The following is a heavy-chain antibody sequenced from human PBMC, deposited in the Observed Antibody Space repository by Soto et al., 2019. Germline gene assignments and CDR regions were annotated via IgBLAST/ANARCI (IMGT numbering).Heavy chain of an antibody. Sequence: PGGSLRLSCAASGFTFSDHYIDWVRQAPGKGLEWVGRIRKKVNTYTTQYAASVKGRFIISRDDSKNSLYLQMNSLKTEDTAVYDCARASGSYSHFDYWGQGTLVTVSS. J-gene: IGHJ4*02. V-gene: IGHV3-72*01. CDR2: IRKKVNTYTT. D-gene: IGHD1-26*01. CDR3: ARASGSYSHFDY. CDR1: GFTFSDHY.